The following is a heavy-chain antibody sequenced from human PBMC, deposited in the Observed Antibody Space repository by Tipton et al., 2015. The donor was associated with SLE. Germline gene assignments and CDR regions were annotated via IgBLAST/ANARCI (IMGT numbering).Heavy chain of an antibody. CDR2: ISTSGSTI. Sequence: SLRLSCAASGYLFIDYEMNWVRQAPGKGLEWIAYISTSGSTIYYADSVKGRFTISRDNARNSVYLQMSSLRAEDTAVYYCSGSLTGYYGMDVWGQGTTVTVSS. CDR1: GYLFIDYE. CDR3: SGSLTGYYGMDV. J-gene: IGHJ6*02. D-gene: IGHD1-26*01. V-gene: IGHV3-48*03.